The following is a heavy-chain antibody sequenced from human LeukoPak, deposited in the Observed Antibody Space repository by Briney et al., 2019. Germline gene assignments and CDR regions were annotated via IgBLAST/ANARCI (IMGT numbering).Heavy chain of an antibody. D-gene: IGHD2-15*01. J-gene: IGHJ5*02. CDR1: GYTFTGYY. Sequence: GASVKVSCKASGYTFTGYYMHWVRQAPGQGLEWMGWINPNSDGTNYAQKFQGRVTMTRDTSISTAYMELSRLRSDDTAVYYCARTPRYCSGGSCYTWLDWFDPWGQGTLVTVSS. CDR3: ARTPRYCSGGSCYTWLDWFDP. CDR2: INPNSDGT. V-gene: IGHV1-2*02.